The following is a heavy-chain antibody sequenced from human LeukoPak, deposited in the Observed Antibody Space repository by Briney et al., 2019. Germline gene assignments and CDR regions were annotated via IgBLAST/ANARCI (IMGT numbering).Heavy chain of an antibody. CDR1: GGSFSGYY. J-gene: IGHJ4*02. CDR2: INHSGST. CDR3: ARGGLWSGYPY. D-gene: IGHD3-3*01. Sequence: PSETLSLTCAVYGGSFSGYYWSWIRQPPGKGLEWIGEINHSGSTNYNPSLKSRVTISVDTSKNQFSLKLSSVTAADTAVYYCARGGLWSGYPYRGQGTLVTVSS. V-gene: IGHV4-34*01.